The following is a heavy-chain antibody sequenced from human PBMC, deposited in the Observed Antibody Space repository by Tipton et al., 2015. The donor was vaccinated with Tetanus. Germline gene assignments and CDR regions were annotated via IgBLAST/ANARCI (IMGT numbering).Heavy chain of an antibody. D-gene: IGHD3-3*01. J-gene: IGHJ4*02. CDR1: GGSISSYY. Sequence: TLSLTCTVSGGSISSYYWSWIRQPPGKGLEWIGYIYYSGSTNYNPSLKSRVTISVDTSKNQFSLKLSSVTAADTAAYYCARGLFGVAKYYFDYWGQGTLVTVSS. CDR2: IYYSGST. V-gene: IGHV4-59*12. CDR3: ARGLFGVAKYYFDY.